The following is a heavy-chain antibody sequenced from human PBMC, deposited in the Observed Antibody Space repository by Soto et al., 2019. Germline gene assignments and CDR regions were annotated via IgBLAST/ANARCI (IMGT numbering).Heavy chain of an antibody. D-gene: IGHD2-2*01. J-gene: IGHJ5*02. V-gene: IGHV1-24*01. CDR1: GYTLTELS. Sequence: QVQLVQSGAEVKKPGASVKVSCKVSGYTLTELSVHWVRQAPGKGLEWMGGFDPEDGETIYAQNFQGRVTMTEDPSTDTAYMELSSLRSEDTAVYYCATDSPKYCSSTSCFKWGWFDPWGQGTLVTVSS. CDR3: ATDSPKYCSSTSCFKWGWFDP. CDR2: FDPEDGET.